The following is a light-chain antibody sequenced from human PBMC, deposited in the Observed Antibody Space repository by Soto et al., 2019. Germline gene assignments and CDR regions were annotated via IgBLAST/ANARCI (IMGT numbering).Light chain of an antibody. J-gene: IGKJ3*01. CDR2: EAS. CDR1: QSIGSH. Sequence: DIQMTQSPSSLSASVGDRVTITCRASQSIGSHLNWYQQKPGKAPQLLIYEASSLQGGVPSRFSGSGSGTDFTLTISRLQADDFAIYYCQQRYSMPLTFGPGTRVDIK. CDR3: QQRYSMPLT. V-gene: IGKV1-39*01.